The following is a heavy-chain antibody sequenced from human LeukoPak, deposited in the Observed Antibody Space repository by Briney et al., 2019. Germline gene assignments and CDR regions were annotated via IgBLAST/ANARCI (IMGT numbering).Heavy chain of an antibody. V-gene: IGHV4-34*08. J-gene: IGHJ4*02. CDR3: CVRRGGSGSKYCNY. CDR2: INHSGST. Sequence: SETLSPTCAAYGWTLSGYSWSWIRQPPGKGLEWIGEINHSGSTNYNPSLKSRVTISVDTSKNQFSLKLSSVTAADTAVYYCCVRRGGSGSKYCNYGCQGTLVTVSS. CDR1: GWTLSGYS. D-gene: IGHD3-10*01.